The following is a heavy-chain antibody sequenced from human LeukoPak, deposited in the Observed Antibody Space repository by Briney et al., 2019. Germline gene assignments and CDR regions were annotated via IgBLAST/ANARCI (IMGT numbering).Heavy chain of an antibody. D-gene: IGHD3-22*01. V-gene: IGHV1-69*13. J-gene: IGHJ4*02. CDR1: GGTFSSYA. Sequence: SVKVSCKASGGTFSSYAISWVRQAPGQGLEWMGGIIPIFGTANYAQKFQGRVTITADESTSIAYMELSSLRSEDTAVYYCARVTDYYDSSGYFDYWGQGTLVTVSS. CDR3: ARVTDYYDSSGYFDY. CDR2: IIPIFGTA.